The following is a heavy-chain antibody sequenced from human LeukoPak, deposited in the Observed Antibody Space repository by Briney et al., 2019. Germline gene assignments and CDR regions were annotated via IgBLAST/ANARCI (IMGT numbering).Heavy chain of an antibody. CDR3: ARDPRFSPFDN. CDR2: IYTSGST. CDR1: GGSISSGSYY. J-gene: IGHJ4*02. Sequence: PSETLSLTCTVSGGSISSGSYYWSWIRQPAGKGLEWIGRIYTSGSTNYNPSLKSRVTISVDTSKNQFSLKLSSVTAADTAVYYCARDPRFSPFDNWGQGTLVTVSS. V-gene: IGHV4-61*02.